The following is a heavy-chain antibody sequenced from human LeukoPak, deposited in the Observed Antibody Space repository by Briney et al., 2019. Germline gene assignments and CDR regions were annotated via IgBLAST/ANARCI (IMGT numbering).Heavy chain of an antibody. CDR1: GGSISSYY. CDR2: IYYSGST. CDR3: ARANYGDLFFDY. V-gene: IGHV4-59*01. Sequence: XTCTVSGGSISSYYWSWVRQPPGKGLEWIGYIYYSGSTNYNPSLKSRVTISVDTSKNQFSLKLSSVTAADTAVYYCARANYGDLFFDYWGQGTLVTVSS. J-gene: IGHJ4*02. D-gene: IGHD4-17*01.